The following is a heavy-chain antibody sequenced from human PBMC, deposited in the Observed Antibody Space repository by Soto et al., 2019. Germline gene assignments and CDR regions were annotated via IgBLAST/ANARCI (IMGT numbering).Heavy chain of an antibody. CDR1: GFTFGDYA. CDR2: ISSSSSYI. J-gene: IGHJ6*02. V-gene: IGHV3-21*01. D-gene: IGHD3-9*01. CDR3: ARGQSPDDILTGYSEDYYYYGMDV. Sequence: PGGSLRLSCAASGFTFGDYAMHWVRQVPGKALEWISAISSSSSYIYYADSVKGRFTISRDNAKNSLYLQMNSLRAEDTAVYYCARGQSPDDILTGYSEDYYYYGMDVWGQGTTVTVSS.